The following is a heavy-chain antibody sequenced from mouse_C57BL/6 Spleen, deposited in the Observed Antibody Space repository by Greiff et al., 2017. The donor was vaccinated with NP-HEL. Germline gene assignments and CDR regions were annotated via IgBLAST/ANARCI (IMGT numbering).Heavy chain of an antibody. V-gene: IGHV1-76*01. CDR1: GYTFTSYW. Sequence: QVQLQQPGTELVKPGASVKLSCKASGYTFTSYWMHWVKQRPGQGLEWIARIYPGSGNTYYNEKFKGKATLTAEKSSSTAYMQLSSLTSEDSAVYFCAREDGNPWFAYWGQGTLVTVSA. J-gene: IGHJ3*01. CDR2: IYPGSGNT. CDR3: AREDGNPWFAY. D-gene: IGHD2-1*01.